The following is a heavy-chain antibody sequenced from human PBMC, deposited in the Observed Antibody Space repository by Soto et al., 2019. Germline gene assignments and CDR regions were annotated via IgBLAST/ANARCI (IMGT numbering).Heavy chain of an antibody. J-gene: IGHJ6*02. CDR2: ISGSGGST. CDR3: AKVSSVGAISLYYYYGMDV. V-gene: IGHV3-23*01. Sequence: EVQLLESGGGLVQPGGSLRLSCAASGFTFSSYAMSWVRQAPGKGREWVSAISGSGGSTYYADSVKGRFTLSRDNSKNTLYLQMNGLRAEDTAVYYCAKVSSVGAISLYYYYGMDVWGQGNTVTVSS. D-gene: IGHD1-26*01. CDR1: GFTFSSYA.